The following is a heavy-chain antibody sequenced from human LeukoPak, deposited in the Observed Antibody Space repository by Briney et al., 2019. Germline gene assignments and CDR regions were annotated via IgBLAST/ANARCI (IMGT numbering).Heavy chain of an antibody. Sequence: SETLSLTCTVSGGSISTYYWSWIRQPAGKGLEWIGRIHSSGTTHYNPSLRSRFTLSIHTSKNQFSLKLSSVTAADTAVYYCGRLNLPAVSGAFDYWGQGTLVTVSS. CDR1: GGSISTYY. J-gene: IGHJ4*02. CDR2: IHSSGTT. D-gene: IGHD2-2*01. CDR3: GRLNLPAVSGAFDY. V-gene: IGHV4-4*07.